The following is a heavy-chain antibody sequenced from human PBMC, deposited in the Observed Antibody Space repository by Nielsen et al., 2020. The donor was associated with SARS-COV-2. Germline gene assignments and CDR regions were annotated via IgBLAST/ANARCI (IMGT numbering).Heavy chain of an antibody. D-gene: IGHD3-22*01. Sequence: GVLKISCAASGFIFSNYRMHWVRQAPGKGLVWVSHINPDDSKTTYADSVKGRFTISRDNAKNTLYLQMNGLRAEDTAMYYCARLWDDGYYFDTGPYDYWGQGTLVTVSS. CDR2: INPDDSKT. CDR1: GFIFSNYR. V-gene: IGHV3-74*03. CDR3: ARLWDDGYYFDTGPYDY. J-gene: IGHJ4*02.